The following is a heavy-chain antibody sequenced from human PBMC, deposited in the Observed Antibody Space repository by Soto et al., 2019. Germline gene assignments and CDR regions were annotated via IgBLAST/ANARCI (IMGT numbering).Heavy chain of an antibody. CDR2: IYNDGSYT. CDR3: TRGPRTISTGTGAY. J-gene: IGHJ4*02. Sequence: EVQLVESGGGLVPPGGSVRLSCAASGFIFKMYWMHWVRQTPGKGLVWISRIYNDGSYTDYADSVKGRFTISRDNVNDILYLQMNNLRAEDSGLYYCTRGPRTISTGTGAYWGQGTQVTVSS. D-gene: IGHD3-10*01. CDR1: GFIFKMYW. V-gene: IGHV3-74*01.